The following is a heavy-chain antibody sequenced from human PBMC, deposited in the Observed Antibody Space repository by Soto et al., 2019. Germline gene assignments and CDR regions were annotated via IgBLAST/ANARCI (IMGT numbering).Heavy chain of an antibody. Sequence: HLQLQESGPGLVKPSETLSLTCTVSGDSISSSNYYWGWIRQPPGKGLAWIAHIYYSGTTYCNPSLRCRVAISVDTSKNHFSLKLSSVTAADTAIYYCARSNSGYYKGFDPWGQGTLVTVSS. D-gene: IGHD3-22*01. J-gene: IGHJ5*02. CDR2: IYYSGTT. CDR3: ARSNSGYYKGFDP. CDR1: GDSISSSNYY. V-gene: IGHV4-39*02.